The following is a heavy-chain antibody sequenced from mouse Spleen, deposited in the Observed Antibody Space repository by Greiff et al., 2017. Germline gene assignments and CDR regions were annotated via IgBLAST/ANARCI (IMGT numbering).Heavy chain of an antibody. CDR3: ASYYRGYFDV. J-gene: IGHJ1*01. CDR2: IDPSDSYT. Sequence: VQLQQPGAELVKPGASVKLSCKASGYTFTSYWMQWVKQRPGQGLEWIGEIDPSDSYTNYNQKFKGKATLTVDTSSSTAYMQLSSLTSEDSAVYYCASYYRGYFDVWGAGTTVTVSS. V-gene: IGHV1-50*01. CDR1: GYTFTSYW. D-gene: IGHD1-1*01.